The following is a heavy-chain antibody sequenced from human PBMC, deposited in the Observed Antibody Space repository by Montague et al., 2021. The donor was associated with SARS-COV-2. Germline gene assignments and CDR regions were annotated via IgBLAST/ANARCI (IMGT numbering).Heavy chain of an antibody. Sequence: SLRLSCAASGFTVSSNNMTWVRQAPGKGLECVSGIHSGGRTYYADSVMGRFAISRDNSKNTLYLQMNSLRAEDTALYYCVARADYYYGVDVWGQGTAVTVSS. V-gene: IGHV3-66*01. CDR3: VARADYYYGVDV. CDR1: GFTVSSNN. CDR2: IHSGGRT. J-gene: IGHJ6*02.